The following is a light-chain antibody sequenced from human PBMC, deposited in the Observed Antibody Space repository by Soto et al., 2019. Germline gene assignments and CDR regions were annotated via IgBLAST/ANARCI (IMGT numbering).Light chain of an antibody. Sequence: EILMTQSPATLSVSPGDRATLSWMASQSVTSNLAWYQQKPGQAPRLLIYGASTRATGIPARFSGSGSVTDFTLTISSLQSEDFAVYYCQQYNDWPRTFGQGTKVDIK. CDR2: GAS. CDR3: QQYNDWPRT. CDR1: QSVTSN. V-gene: IGKV3-15*01. J-gene: IGKJ1*01.